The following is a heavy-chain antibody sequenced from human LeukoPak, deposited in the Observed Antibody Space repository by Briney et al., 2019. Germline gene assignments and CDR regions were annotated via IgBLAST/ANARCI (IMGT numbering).Heavy chain of an antibody. Sequence: SETLSLTCTVSGGPLTTTNYFWGWVRQPPGKGLEWVGSIYYTGNTYYNPSLKGRVAISVDTSKNQFSLKLRPVSAADTAVYYCARHPRAFTYYYDSSGSYYWGQGTLVTVSS. V-gene: IGHV4-39*01. CDR3: ARHPRAFTYYYDSSGSYY. CDR1: GGPLTTTNYF. J-gene: IGHJ4*02. D-gene: IGHD3-22*01. CDR2: IYYTGNT.